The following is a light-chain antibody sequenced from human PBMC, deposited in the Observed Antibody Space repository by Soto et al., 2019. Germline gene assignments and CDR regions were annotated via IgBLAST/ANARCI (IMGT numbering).Light chain of an antibody. V-gene: IGLV4-69*01. Sequence: QSVLTQSPSASASLGASVKLTCTLSSGHSSYPIAWHQQQPEKGPRYLMKLNSDGSHTKGDGIPDRFSGSSSGAERYLTISSLQSEDEADYYCQTWGTGTVVFGGGTKSPS. J-gene: IGLJ2*01. CDR3: QTWGTGTVV. CDR1: SGHSSYP. CDR2: LNSDGSH.